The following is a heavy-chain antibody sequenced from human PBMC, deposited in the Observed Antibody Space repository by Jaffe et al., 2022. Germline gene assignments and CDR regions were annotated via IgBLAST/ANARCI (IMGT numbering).Heavy chain of an antibody. V-gene: IGHV3-7*05. CDR2: IKQDGSEK. D-gene: IGHD3-10*01. CDR3: ARAKYYGSGSYYNGGVFDY. J-gene: IGHJ4*02. Sequence: EVQLVESGGGLVQPGGSLRLSCAASGFTFSSYWMSWVRQAPGKGLEWVANIKQDGSEKYYVDSVKGRFTISRDNAKNSLYLQMNSLRAEDTAVYYCARAKYYGSGSYYNGGVFDYWGQGTLVTVSS. CDR1: GFTFSSYW.